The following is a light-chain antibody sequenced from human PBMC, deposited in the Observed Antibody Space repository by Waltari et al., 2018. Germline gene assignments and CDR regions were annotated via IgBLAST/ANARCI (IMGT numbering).Light chain of an antibody. CDR1: SSDVGFYDF. CDR2: KVN. CDR3: SSYTGRSYWV. J-gene: IGLJ3*02. V-gene: IGLV2-14*01. Sequence: QSALTQPASVSGTPGQSITISCTGTSSDVGFYDFVSWFQQPPGRAPHFLIDKVNNRPPGVSSAFSGSQSPNPPSLPISGLQAGDEADYYCSSYTGRSYWVFGGGTQLTVL.